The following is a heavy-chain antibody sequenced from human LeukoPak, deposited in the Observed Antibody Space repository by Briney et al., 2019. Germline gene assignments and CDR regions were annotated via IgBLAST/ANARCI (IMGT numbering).Heavy chain of an antibody. CDR1: GFTFSSYS. CDR2: ISSSGSYI. J-gene: IGHJ4*02. Sequence: AGGSLRLSCAASGFTFSSYSMNWVRQAPGKGLEWVSSISSSGSYINYADSVKGRFTISRDNSKNTLYLQMNSLRAEDTAVYYCARDLNKAFDYWGQGTLVTVSS. V-gene: IGHV3-21*01. CDR3: ARDLNKAFDY. D-gene: IGHD2/OR15-2a*01.